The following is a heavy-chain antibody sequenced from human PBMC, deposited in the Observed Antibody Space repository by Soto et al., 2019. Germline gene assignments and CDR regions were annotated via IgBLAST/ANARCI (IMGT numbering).Heavy chain of an antibody. J-gene: IGHJ4*02. CDR3: AHRRGDLLTGHHYFDY. CDR1: GFSLNTRGVG. CDR2: ISWDGEK. Sequence: QITLKESGPTLVKPTQTLTLTCTFSGFSLNTRGVGVGWIRQPPGKALEWLALISWDGEKRYSPSLKSRLTITKDTSENQVVLTMTNMDPVDTATHHSAHRRGDLLTGHHYFDYWGQGTLVSVSS. V-gene: IGHV2-5*02. D-gene: IGHD3-9*01.